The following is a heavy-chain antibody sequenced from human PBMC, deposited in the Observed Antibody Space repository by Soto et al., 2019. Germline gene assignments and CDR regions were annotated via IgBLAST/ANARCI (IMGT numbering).Heavy chain of an antibody. CDR2: INSDGSST. D-gene: IGHD3-3*01. Sequence: EVQLVESGGGLVQPGGSLRLSCAASGFTFSSYCMHWVRQAPGKGLVWVSRINSDGSSTSYADSVKGRFTISRDNAKNTLYLQMNSLRAEDTAANYCARASTYYDFWSGYPGEKYYFDYWGQGTLVTVSS. V-gene: IGHV3-74*01. CDR1: GFTFSSYC. J-gene: IGHJ4*02. CDR3: ARASTYYDFWSGYPGEKYYFDY.